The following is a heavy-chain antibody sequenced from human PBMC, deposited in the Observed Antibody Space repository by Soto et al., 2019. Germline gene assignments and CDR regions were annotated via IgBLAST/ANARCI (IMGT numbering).Heavy chain of an antibody. J-gene: IGHJ4*02. CDR3: ARESYNWNYDY. D-gene: IGHD1-20*01. V-gene: IGHV1-2*02. CDR2: MNSNNGDT. CDR1: RYTFTAYF. Sequence: QVQLVQSGAEVKGPGASVKVSCKASRYTFTAYFIHWVRQAPGQGLEWMGWMNSNNGDTFYAQKFQGRLTMTRDTSINTAYMELSRLRSDDTAVYYCARESYNWNYDYWGPGSLVTVSS.